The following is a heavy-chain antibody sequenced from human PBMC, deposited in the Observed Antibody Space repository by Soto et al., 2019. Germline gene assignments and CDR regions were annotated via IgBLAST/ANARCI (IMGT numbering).Heavy chain of an antibody. CDR3: ARDLWRITTFSTQPRGMDV. CDR1: GYTFTSYY. V-gene: IGHV1-46*01. D-gene: IGHD3-3*01. J-gene: IGHJ6*02. Sequence: ASVKVSCTASGYTFTSYYMHWVRQAPGQGLEWMGIINPSGGSTSYAQKFQGRVTMTRDTSTSTVYMELSSLRSEDTAVYYCARDLWRITTFSTQPRGMDVWGQGTTVTVSS. CDR2: INPSGGST.